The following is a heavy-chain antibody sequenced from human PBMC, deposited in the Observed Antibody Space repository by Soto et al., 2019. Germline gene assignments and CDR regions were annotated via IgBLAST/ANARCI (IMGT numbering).Heavy chain of an antibody. CDR2: INAGNGNT. J-gene: IGHJ6*02. Sequence: ASVKVSCKASGYTFTSYAMHWVRQAPGQRLEWMGWINAGNGNTKYSQKFQGRVTITRDTSASTAYMELSSLRSEDTAVYYCARDQGSYYGSDYYGMDVWGQGTTVTVSS. D-gene: IGHD1-26*01. CDR3: ARDQGSYYGSDYYGMDV. V-gene: IGHV1-3*01. CDR1: GYTFTSYA.